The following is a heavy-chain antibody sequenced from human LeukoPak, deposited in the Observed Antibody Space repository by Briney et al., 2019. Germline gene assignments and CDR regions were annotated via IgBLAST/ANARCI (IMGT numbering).Heavy chain of an antibody. V-gene: IGHV4-59*01. Sequence: SETLSLTCSVSGGSISRYYWTWIRQPPGKGLEWIGEIYYSGSTYYSPSLKRRVTISVDTSNNQFSPKLSSVTAADTAVYYCARASYYYVVDVWGQGTTVTVSS. J-gene: IGHJ6*02. CDR3: ARASYYYVVDV. CDR1: GGSISRYY. CDR2: IYYSGST.